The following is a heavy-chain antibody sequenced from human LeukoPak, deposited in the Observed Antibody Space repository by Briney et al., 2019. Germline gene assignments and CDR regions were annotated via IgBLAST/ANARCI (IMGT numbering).Heavy chain of an antibody. J-gene: IGHJ4*02. CDR2: IYYSGST. D-gene: IGHD6-19*01. Sequence: PSETLSLTCTVSGGSISSSSYYWGWIRQPPGKGLEWIGSIYYSGSTYYNPSLKSRVTISVDTSKNQFSLKLSSVTAADTAVYYCARGERSSGFPSYWGQGTLVTVSS. V-gene: IGHV4-39*07. CDR3: ARGERSSGFPSY. CDR1: GGSISSSSYY.